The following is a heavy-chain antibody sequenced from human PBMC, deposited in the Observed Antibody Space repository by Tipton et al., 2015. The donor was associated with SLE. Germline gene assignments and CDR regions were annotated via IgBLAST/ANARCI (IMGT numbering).Heavy chain of an antibody. CDR1: GGSISSYY. D-gene: IGHD7-27*01. V-gene: IGHV4-59*01. CDR3: ARSRSGDHGAFDI. CDR2: IYYSGST. Sequence: TLSLTCTVSGGSISSYYWSWIRQPPGKGLEWIGYIYYSGSTNYNPSLKSRVTISLDTSKNQFSLKLSSVTAADTAVYYCARSRSGDHGAFDIWGQGTMVTVSS. J-gene: IGHJ3*02.